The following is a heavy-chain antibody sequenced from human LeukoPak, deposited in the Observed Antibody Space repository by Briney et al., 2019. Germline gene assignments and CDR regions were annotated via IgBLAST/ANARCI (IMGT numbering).Heavy chain of an antibody. CDR1: GFTFSNYA. CDR2: IWYDGSNK. J-gene: IGHJ4*02. V-gene: IGHV3-33*01. CDR3: ARGVPYDSWSGPHYSDY. D-gene: IGHD3-3*01. Sequence: GRSLRLSCAASGFTFSNYAMHWVRQAPGKGLEWVAAIWYDGSNKYFADSVKGRFTLSRDNSKNTLYLQMNSLRAEDTAVYYCARGVPYDSWSGPHYSDYWGQGTLVTVSS.